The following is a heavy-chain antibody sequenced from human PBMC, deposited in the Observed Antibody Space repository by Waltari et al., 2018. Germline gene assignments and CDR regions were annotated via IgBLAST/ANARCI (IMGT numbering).Heavy chain of an antibody. J-gene: IGHJ4*02. Sequence: EVQLVESGGGLVQPGGSLRLSCAASGFIFSHYWMHWVRQAPGEGLVWVSNVNSDGTSQSYADSVRGRFTISRDNAKNTVYLQMSSLRADDTAVYYCARGGGYRYDYWGQGTLVSVSS. CDR2: VNSDGTSQ. CDR1: GFIFSHYW. D-gene: IGHD3-16*02. CDR3: ARGGGYRYDY. V-gene: IGHV3-74*01.